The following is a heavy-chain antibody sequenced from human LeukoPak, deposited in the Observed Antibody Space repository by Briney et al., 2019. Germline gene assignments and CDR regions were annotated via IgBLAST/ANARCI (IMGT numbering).Heavy chain of an antibody. V-gene: IGHV4-61*02. CDR2: IYTSGST. CDR1: GGPISSGSYY. J-gene: IGHJ6*02. CDR3: ARDQYEVEDDSSGYPYYYYYGMDV. D-gene: IGHD3-22*01. Sequence: SETLSLTCTVSGGPISSGSYYWSWIRQPAGKGLEWIGRIYTSGSTNYNPSLKSRVTISVDTSKNQFSLKLSSVTAADTAVYYCARDQYEVEDDSSGYPYYYYYGMDVWGQGTTVTVSS.